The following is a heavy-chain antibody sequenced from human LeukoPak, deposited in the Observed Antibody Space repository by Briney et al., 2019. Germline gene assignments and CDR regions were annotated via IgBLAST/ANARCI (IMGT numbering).Heavy chain of an antibody. CDR3: ARDNKREQWLASGADY. CDR1: GYTFNDYC. V-gene: IGHV1-2*02. Sequence: ASVKVSRKASGYTFNDYCIHWVRQAPGQGLEWMGYINPKSGFTLYAPKFQGRVTLTRDPSITTASLNLSRLTSHDTAIYYCARDNKREQWLASGADYWGQGSLVTVSS. CDR2: INPKSGFT. D-gene: IGHD6-19*01. J-gene: IGHJ4*02.